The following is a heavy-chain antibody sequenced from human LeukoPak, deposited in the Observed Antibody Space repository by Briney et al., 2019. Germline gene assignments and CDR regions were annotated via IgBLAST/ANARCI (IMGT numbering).Heavy chain of an antibody. CDR3: ATRSGYYLWYFDY. V-gene: IGHV3-23*01. CDR1: GFTFSSYA. Sequence: GGSLRLSCAASGFTFSSYAMSWVRQAPGKGLEWVSAISGSGGSTYYADSVKGRFTISRDNSKNTLYLQMSSLRAEDTAVYYCATRSGYYLWYFDYWGQGTLVTVSS. CDR2: ISGSGGST. J-gene: IGHJ4*02. D-gene: IGHD3-22*01.